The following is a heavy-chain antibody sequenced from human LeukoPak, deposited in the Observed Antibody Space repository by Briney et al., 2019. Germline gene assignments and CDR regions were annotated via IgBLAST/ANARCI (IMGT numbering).Heavy chain of an antibody. J-gene: IGHJ4*02. CDR2: IYTSGST. CDR3: ASGIVSGSFDY. CDR1: GGSISSGSYY. Sequence: SETLSLTCTVSGGSISSGSYYWSWIRQPAGKGLEWIGRIYTSGSTNYNPSLKSRVTTSVATSKNQFSLKLSSVTAADTAVYYCASGIVSGSFDYWGQGTLVTVSS. V-gene: IGHV4-61*02. D-gene: IGHD1-26*01.